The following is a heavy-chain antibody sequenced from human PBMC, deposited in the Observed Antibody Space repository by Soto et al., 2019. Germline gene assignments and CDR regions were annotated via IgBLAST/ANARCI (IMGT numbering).Heavy chain of an antibody. V-gene: IGHV3-20*04. D-gene: IGHD3-9*01. CDR2: INWNGGST. J-gene: IGHJ4*02. CDR1: GFTFDDYG. Sequence: PGGSLRLSCAASGFTFDDYGMSWVRQAPGKGLEWVSGINWNGGSTGYADSVKGRFTISRDDAKSSLYLQMNSLRAEDTAVYYCARASRYFDWLLSLPFDYWGQGTLVTVSS. CDR3: ARASRYFDWLLSLPFDY.